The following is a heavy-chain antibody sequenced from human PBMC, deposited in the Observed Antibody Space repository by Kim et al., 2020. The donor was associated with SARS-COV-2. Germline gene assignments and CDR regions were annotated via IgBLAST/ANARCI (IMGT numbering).Heavy chain of an antibody. V-gene: IGHV3-21*01. Sequence: GGSLRLSCAASGFGFDTHSMNWVRQAPGKGLEWVSSIGGTSNYIYYADSVKGRFTISRDNAKNSLFLQMNSLRAEDTAVYYCARGGYCSSTSCYFYYYALDFWGQGTTVTVSS. CDR3: ARGGYCSSTSCYFYYYALDF. CDR2: IGGTSNYI. D-gene: IGHD2-2*01. J-gene: IGHJ6*02. CDR1: GFGFDTHS.